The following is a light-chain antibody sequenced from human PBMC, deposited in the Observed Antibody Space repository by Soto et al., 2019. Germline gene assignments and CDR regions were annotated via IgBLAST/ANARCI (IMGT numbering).Light chain of an antibody. Sequence: QSALTQPPSLSAAPGQKGTISCSGSSSNIGGNSVSWYQQLPGTAPKLLIYDDNKRPSGIPDRFSGSKSGTSATLGITGFQTGDEADYYCGSWDSSLSAYVFGTGTKV. CDR2: DDN. CDR1: SSNIGGNS. J-gene: IGLJ1*01. V-gene: IGLV1-51*01. CDR3: GSWDSSLSAYV.